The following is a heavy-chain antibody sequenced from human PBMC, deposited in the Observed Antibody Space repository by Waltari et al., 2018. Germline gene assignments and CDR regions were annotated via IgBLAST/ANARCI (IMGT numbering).Heavy chain of an antibody. Sequence: QVQLVQSGAEVKKPGASVKVSCKASGYTFTSYDMHWVRQAPGQGLEWMGIINPSGGSTSYAQKFQGRVTMTRDTSTSTVYMELSSLRSEDTAVYYCARDRRNDYGDPGFDYWGQGTLVTVSS. V-gene: IGHV1-46*01. CDR2: INPSGGST. CDR1: GYTFTSYD. J-gene: IGHJ4*02. D-gene: IGHD4-17*01. CDR3: ARDRRNDYGDPGFDY.